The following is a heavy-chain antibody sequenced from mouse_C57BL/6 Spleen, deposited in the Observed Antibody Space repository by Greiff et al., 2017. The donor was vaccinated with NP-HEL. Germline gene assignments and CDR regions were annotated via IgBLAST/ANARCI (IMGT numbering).Heavy chain of an antibody. V-gene: IGHV1-76*01. Sequence: VQLQQSGAELVRPGASVKLSCKASGYTFTDYYINWVKQRPGQGLEWIARIYPGSGNTYYNEKFKGKATLTAEKSSSTAYMQLSSLTSEDSAVYFCARCSSGYVNYAMDYWGQGTSVTVSS. CDR1: GYTFTDYY. CDR3: ARCSSGYVNYAMDY. D-gene: IGHD3-2*02. CDR2: IYPGSGNT. J-gene: IGHJ4*01.